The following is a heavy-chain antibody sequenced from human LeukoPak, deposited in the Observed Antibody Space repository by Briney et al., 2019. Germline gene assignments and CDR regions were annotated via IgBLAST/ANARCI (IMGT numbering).Heavy chain of an antibody. CDR3: ARNSPFDF. V-gene: IGHV3-30*04. CDR1: GFTFSSYT. J-gene: IGHJ4*02. Sequence: GGSLRLSCAASGFTFSSYTMHWVRQAPGKGLEWVAVISYDGSDKYYADSVKGRFTISRDNSKNTLYLQVNSLRAEDMAVFYCARNSPFDFWGQGTLVTVSS. CDR2: ISYDGSDK.